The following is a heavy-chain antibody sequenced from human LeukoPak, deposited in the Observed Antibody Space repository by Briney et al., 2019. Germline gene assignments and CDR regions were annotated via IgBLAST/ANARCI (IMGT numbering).Heavy chain of an antibody. CDR1: GGSISSSYYY. D-gene: IGHD4-17*01. J-gene: IGHJ4*02. Sequence: SETLSLTCTVSGGSISSSYYYWGWIRQPPGKGLEWIGSIYSSGSTYYNPSLKSRVTISVDTSKNQFSLKLTSVTAADTAVYYCARGRLEETTVTTTDDYWGQGTLVTVSS. V-gene: IGHV4-39*01. CDR2: IYSSGST. CDR3: ARGRLEETTVTTTDDY.